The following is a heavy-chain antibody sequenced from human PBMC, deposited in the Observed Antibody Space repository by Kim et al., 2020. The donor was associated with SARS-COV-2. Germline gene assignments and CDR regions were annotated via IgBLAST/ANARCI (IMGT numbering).Heavy chain of an antibody. D-gene: IGHD4-4*01. J-gene: IGHJ6*02. CDR3: ARGHSRTYYYGMDV. CDR1: NGSIDNHY. V-gene: IGHV4-59*11. CDR2: IFFSGSS. Sequence: SETLSLTCTVSNGSIDNHYWGWIRQPPRKGLEWLGYIFFSGSSYYNPSLKNRVTIPVDTSNNQFSLKLISVTAADSAMYYCARGHSRTYYYGMDVWGRGT.